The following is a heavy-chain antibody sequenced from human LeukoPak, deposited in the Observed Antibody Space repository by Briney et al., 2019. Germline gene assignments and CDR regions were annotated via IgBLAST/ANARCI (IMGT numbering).Heavy chain of an antibody. CDR1: GYTFTGYY. V-gene: IGHV1-69*06. J-gene: IGHJ6*03. CDR3: AYHYDILYPPSGQYYYYYMDV. Sequence: SVKVSCKASGYTFTGYYMHWVRQAPGQGLEWMGGIIPIFGTANYAQKFQGRVTITADKSTSTAYMELSSLRSEDTAVYYCAYHYDILYPPSGQYYYYYMDVWGKGTTVTVSS. D-gene: IGHD3-9*01. CDR2: IIPIFGTA.